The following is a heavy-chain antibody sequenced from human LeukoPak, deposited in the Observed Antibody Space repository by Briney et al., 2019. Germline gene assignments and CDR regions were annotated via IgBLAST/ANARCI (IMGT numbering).Heavy chain of an antibody. CDR1: GYSFTNYW. J-gene: IGHJ5*02. CDR2: IYPGDSDT. CDR3: ARIRTIFGVVTSGWFDP. D-gene: IGHD3-3*01. Sequence: GESLKISCKGSGYSFTNYWIGWVRQMPGKGLEWMGIIYPGDSDTRYSPSFQGQVTISADKSISTAYLQWSSLKASDTAMYYCARIRTIFGVVTSGWFDPWGQGTLVTVSS. V-gene: IGHV5-51*01.